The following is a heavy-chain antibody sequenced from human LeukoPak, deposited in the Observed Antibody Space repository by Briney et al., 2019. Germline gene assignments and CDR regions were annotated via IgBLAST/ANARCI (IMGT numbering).Heavy chain of an antibody. Sequence: PSETLSLTCTVSGGSISSYYWSWIRQPPGKGLEWIGSIYHSGSTYYNPSLKSRVTISVDTSKNQFSLKLSSVTAADTAVYYCASRLRFLDSDYWGQGTLVTVSS. CDR1: GGSISSYY. D-gene: IGHD3-3*01. CDR2: IYHSGST. J-gene: IGHJ4*02. CDR3: ASRLRFLDSDY. V-gene: IGHV4-59*08.